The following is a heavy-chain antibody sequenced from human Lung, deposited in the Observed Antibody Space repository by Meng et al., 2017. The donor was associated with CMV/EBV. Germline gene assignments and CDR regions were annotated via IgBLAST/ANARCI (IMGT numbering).Heavy chain of an antibody. J-gene: IGHJ4*02. V-gene: IGHV1-18*01. Sequence: SGYTFTAYAISWVRLAPGQGLEWMGWISAYNGHTNYPQHLQGRVTMTTETSTSTAYMELTSLTSDDTAVYYCARDSPYAYYYDTDFWGQGTLVTVSS. CDR3: ARDSPYAYYYDTDF. CDR1: GYTFTAYA. CDR2: ISAYNGHT. D-gene: IGHD3-16*01.